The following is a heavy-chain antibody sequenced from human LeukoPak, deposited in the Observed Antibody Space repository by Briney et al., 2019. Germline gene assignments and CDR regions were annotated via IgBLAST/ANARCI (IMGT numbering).Heavy chain of an antibody. D-gene: IGHD3-10*01. CDR1: GFTFSSYA. V-gene: IGHV3-23*01. CDR3: AKDREGWFGTYYFDY. Sequence: GGSLRLSCAASGFTFSSYAMSWVRQAPGKGLEWVSGISGSGGSTYYADSVKGRFTISRDNSKNTLYLQMNSLRAEDTAVYYCAKDREGWFGTYYFDYWGQGTLVTVSS. CDR2: ISGSGGST. J-gene: IGHJ4*02.